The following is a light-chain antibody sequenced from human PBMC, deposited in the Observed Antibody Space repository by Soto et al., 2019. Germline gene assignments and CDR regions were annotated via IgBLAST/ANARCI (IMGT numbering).Light chain of an antibody. CDR2: GAS. V-gene: IGKV3-20*01. CDR3: QQYGNKPAP. CDR1: QSVSSNY. J-gene: IGKJ3*01. Sequence: EIVLTQSPGTLSLSPWERATLSCRASQSVSSNYLAWYQQKPGQAPSLLIYGASSRATGIPDRFSGSGSGTALTLPISRLEPEDFAMHYCQQYGNKPAPLGHGTKVDIK.